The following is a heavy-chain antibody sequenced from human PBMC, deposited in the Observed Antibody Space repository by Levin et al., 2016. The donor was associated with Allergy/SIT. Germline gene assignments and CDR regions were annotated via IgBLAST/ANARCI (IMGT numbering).Heavy chain of an antibody. V-gene: IGHV5-51*01. J-gene: IGHJ6*02. CDR2: IYPGDSDT. D-gene: IGHD3-3*01. Sequence: GESLKISCKGSGYSFTSYWIGWVRQMPGKGLEWMGIIYPGDSDTRYSPSFQGHVTISADKSISTAYLQWSSLKASDTAMYYCARQARDYDFWSGYYAGPMDVWGQGTTVTVSS. CDR1: GYSFTSYW. CDR3: ARQARDYDFWSGYYAGPMDV.